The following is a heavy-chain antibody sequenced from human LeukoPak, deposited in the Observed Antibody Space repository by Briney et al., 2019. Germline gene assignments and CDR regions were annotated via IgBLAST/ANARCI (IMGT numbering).Heavy chain of an antibody. D-gene: IGHD5-18*01. CDR2: ISSSTYI. CDR1: GFTFSSYS. CDR3: ARGDTAFDY. J-gene: IGHJ4*02. Sequence: SGGSLRLSCAASGFTFSSYSMNWVRQAPGKGLEWVSSISSSTYIYYADSVRGRFAISRDNAKNSLYLQMNSLRAEDTAVYYCARGDTAFDYWGQGTLVTVSS. V-gene: IGHV3-21*01.